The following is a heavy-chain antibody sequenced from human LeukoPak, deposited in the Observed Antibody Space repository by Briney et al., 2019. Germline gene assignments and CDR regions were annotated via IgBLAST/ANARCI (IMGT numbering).Heavy chain of an antibody. Sequence: PGGSLRLSCSASGFTFSAYWMSWVRQAPGKGLEWVANIKQDGSEEHYVDSVKGRFTISRDNAKNSLYLQMNSLRVEDTAVYYCARGGYSSGWYQPLYMDVWGKGTTVTVSS. D-gene: IGHD6-19*01. J-gene: IGHJ6*03. CDR3: ARGGYSSGWYQPLYMDV. V-gene: IGHV3-7*01. CDR1: GFTFSAYW. CDR2: IKQDGSEE.